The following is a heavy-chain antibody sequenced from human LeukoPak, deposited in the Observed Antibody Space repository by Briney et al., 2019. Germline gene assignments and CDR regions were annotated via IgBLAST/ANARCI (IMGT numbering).Heavy chain of an antibody. CDR3: TRDTGTTGEVKFDP. Sequence: SETLSLTCAVYGGSFSGYYWSWIRQPPGKGLEWIGEINHSGSTNYNPSLKSRVTISADTSKNQFSLNLMSVTAADTAVYYCTRDTGTTGEVKFDPWGQGTLVIVSS. V-gene: IGHV4-34*01. J-gene: IGHJ5*02. D-gene: IGHD4-17*01. CDR1: GGSFSGYY. CDR2: INHSGST.